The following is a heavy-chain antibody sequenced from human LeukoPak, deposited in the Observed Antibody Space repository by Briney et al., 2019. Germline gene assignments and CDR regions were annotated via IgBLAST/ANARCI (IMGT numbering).Heavy chain of an antibody. CDR2: IYTGGST. CDR3: ARRARSYYFDY. CDR1: GGSISSYY. Sequence: SETLSLTCTVSGGSISSYYWSWIRQPSGKGLEWIGRIYTGGSTNYNPSLKSRVTISVDTSKNQFSLKLSSVTAADTAVYYCARRARSYYFDYWGQGTLVTVSS. V-gene: IGHV4-4*07. J-gene: IGHJ4*02.